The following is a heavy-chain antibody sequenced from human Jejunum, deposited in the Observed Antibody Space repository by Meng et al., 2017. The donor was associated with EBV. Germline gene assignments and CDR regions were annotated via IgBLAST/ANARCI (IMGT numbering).Heavy chain of an antibody. CDR3: TRAGYYRFDY. V-gene: IGHV3-74*01. CDR2: LHPDGRTI. CDR1: GFTLSAHW. Sequence: EAVESGGGLVQPGVSLRLSCAAFGFTLSAHWIHWVRQAPGEGLMWVSRLHPDGRTINYGDSVKGRFTISRDNAKNTVYLQMNSLRAEDTAVYYCTRAGYYRFDYWGQGALVTVSS. J-gene: IGHJ4*02. D-gene: IGHD1-26*01.